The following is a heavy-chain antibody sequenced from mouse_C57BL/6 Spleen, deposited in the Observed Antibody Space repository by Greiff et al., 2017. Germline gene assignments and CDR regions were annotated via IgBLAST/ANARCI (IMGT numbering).Heavy chain of an antibody. CDR3: TTSLISTVVADFDY. V-gene: IGHV14-4*01. D-gene: IGHD1-1*01. CDR1: GFNIKDDY. J-gene: IGHJ2*01. Sequence: EVQLQQSGAELVRPGASVKLSCTASGFNIKDDYMHWVKQRPEQGLEWIGWIDPENGDTEYASKFQGKATLTADTSSHTDYLHLSSLTSEDTAGYYWTTSLISTVVADFDYWGQGTPLTGSS. CDR2: IDPENGDT.